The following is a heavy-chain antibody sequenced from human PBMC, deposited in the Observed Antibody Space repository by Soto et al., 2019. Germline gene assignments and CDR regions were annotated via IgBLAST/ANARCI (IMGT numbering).Heavy chain of an antibody. J-gene: IGHJ4*02. Sequence: QVQLVESGGGVVQPGRSLRLSCAASGFTFSSFAMHWVRQAPGKGLEGGAVISYDGSNKYYADSVKGRFTISRDNSKNTLYLQMNSLRAEDTAVYYCARGRNRGELRPDYFDYWGQGTLVTVSS. D-gene: IGHD1-26*01. CDR1: GFTFSSFA. CDR2: ISYDGSNK. V-gene: IGHV3-30-3*01. CDR3: ARGRNRGELRPDYFDY.